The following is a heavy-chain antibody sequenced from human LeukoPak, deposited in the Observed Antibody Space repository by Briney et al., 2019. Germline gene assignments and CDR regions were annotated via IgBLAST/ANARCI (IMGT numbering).Heavy chain of an antibody. CDR2: VNPGGSIA. CDR1: GFTFNNYW. Sequence: GGSLRLSCAASGFTFNNYWIHWVRQAPGKGLVWVSRVNPGGSIANFADSVKGRFTISRDNTKNTVYLQTSSLTAEDTAVYYCVRGTYHAYYMDVWGKGTTVTVSS. V-gene: IGHV3-74*01. CDR3: VRGTYHAYYMDV. J-gene: IGHJ6*03. D-gene: IGHD3-16*01.